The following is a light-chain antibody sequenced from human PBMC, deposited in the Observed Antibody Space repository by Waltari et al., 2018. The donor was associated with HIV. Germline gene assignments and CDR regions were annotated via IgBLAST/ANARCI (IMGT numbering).Light chain of an antibody. CDR1: QSISAW. CDR2: KAS. V-gene: IGKV1-5*03. CDR3: QHYNSYPWT. Sequence: DIQITQSPSTLSASVGDRVRITCRASQSISAWLAWFQQKPGKAPRLLIYKASILESGVPSRFSGSGSGTEFTLTISSLQPDDFATYYCQHYNSYPWTFGQGTKVEIK. J-gene: IGKJ1*01.